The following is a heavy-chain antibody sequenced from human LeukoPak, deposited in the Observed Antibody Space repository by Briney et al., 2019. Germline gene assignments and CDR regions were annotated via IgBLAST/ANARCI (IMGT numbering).Heavy chain of an antibody. V-gene: IGHV3-30*03. Sequence: GGSLRLSCAASGFTFSSYGMHWVRQAPGKGLEWVAVISYDGSNKYYADSVKGRFTISRDNSKNTLYLQMNSLRAEDTAVYYCARVPHYYYYYMDVWGKGTTVTVSS. CDR3: ARVPHYYYYYMDV. J-gene: IGHJ6*03. CDR2: ISYDGSNK. CDR1: GFTFSSYG.